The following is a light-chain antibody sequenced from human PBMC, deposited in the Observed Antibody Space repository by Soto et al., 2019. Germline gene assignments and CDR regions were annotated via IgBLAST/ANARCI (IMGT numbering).Light chain of an antibody. CDR3: QQRSNWPPYT. V-gene: IGKV3D-20*02. CDR1: QSVTNVY. CDR2: GAS. Sequence: EIVLTQSPGTLSLSPGESATLSCRASQSVTNVYIAWYQQKPGQAPRLLIYGASNRATDIPDRFSGSGSGTDFTLTISRLEPEDFAVYYCQQRSNWPPYTFGQGTKLEIK. J-gene: IGKJ2*01.